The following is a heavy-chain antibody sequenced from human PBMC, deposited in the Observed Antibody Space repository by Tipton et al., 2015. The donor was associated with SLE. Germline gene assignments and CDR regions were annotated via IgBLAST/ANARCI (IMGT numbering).Heavy chain of an antibody. D-gene: IGHD3-3*01. J-gene: IGHJ5*02. V-gene: IGHV3-21*04. CDR2: ISSSSSYI. CDR3: ARDRFWSGYYGWFDP. CDR1: GFTFSSYN. Sequence: SLRLSCAASGFTFSSYNMNWVRQAPGKGLEWVSSISSSSSYIYFADSVKGRFTISRDNAKNSLYLQMNSLRAEDTAVYYCARDRFWSGYYGWFDPWGQGTLVTVSS.